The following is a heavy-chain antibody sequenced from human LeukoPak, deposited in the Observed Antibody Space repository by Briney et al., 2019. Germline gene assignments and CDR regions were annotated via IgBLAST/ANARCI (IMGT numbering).Heavy chain of an antibody. CDR2: IYYSGST. CDR1: GGSISSYY. Sequence: PSETLSLTCTVSGGSISSYYWSWIRQPPGKGLEWIGYIYYSGSTNYNPSLKSRVTISVDTSKNQFSLKLSSVTAADTAVYYCARHGGRPLIDAFDIWGQGTMVTVSS. V-gene: IGHV4-59*08. J-gene: IGHJ3*02. D-gene: IGHD4-23*01. CDR3: ARHGGRPLIDAFDI.